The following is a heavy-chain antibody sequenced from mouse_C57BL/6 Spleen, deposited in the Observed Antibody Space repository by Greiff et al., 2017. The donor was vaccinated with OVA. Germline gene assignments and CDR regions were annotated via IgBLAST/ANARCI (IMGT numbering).Heavy chain of an antibody. Sequence: QVQLKQSGAELVRPGASVTLSCKASGYTFTDYEMHWVKQTPVHGLAWIGAIDPETGGTAYNQKFKGKAILTADKSSSTAYMELRSLTSEDSAVYYCSSMVTSSGFAYWGQGTLVTVSA. CDR2: IDPETGGT. CDR1: GYTFTDYE. J-gene: IGHJ3*01. D-gene: IGHD2-2*01. V-gene: IGHV1-15*01. CDR3: SSMVTSSGFAY.